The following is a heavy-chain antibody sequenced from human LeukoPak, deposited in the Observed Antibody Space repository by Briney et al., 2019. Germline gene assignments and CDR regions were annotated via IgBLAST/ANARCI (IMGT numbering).Heavy chain of an antibody. CDR3: ARDGVAVSATGDNAFDI. D-gene: IGHD6-13*01. J-gene: IGHJ3*02. CDR1: GGSISSYY. CDR2: IYYSGST. V-gene: IGHV4-59*12. Sequence: PSETLSLTCTVSGGSISSYYWSWIRQPPGKGLEWIGYIYYSGSTNYNPSLKSRVTISVDTSKNQFSLKLSSVTAADTAVYYCARDGVAVSATGDNAFDIWGRGTMVTVSS.